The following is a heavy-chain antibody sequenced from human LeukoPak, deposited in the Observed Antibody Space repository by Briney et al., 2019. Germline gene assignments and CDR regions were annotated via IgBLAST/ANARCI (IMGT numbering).Heavy chain of an antibody. CDR1: GFTFSNFW. D-gene: IGHD1-26*01. CDR2: IKQDGYEK. CDR3: ARDKIVGPTTLDY. V-gene: IGHV3-7*01. J-gene: IGHJ4*02. Sequence: GGSLRLSCAASGFTFSNFWMNWVRQAPEKGLEWVANIKQDGYEKYYVDSVKGRFTISRDNAKNSLYLQMNSLRADDTAVYYCARDKIVGPTTLDYWGQGTLVTVSS.